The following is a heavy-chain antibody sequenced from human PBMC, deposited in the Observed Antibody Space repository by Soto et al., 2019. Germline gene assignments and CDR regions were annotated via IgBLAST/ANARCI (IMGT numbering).Heavy chain of an antibody. V-gene: IGHV3-53*01. Sequence: EVQLVESGGDLIQPGGSLRLSCAASGFIVSDKYMNWVRQAPGKGLEWGSVIYTSGTTYYADSVRGRFTISRDNFKNTLYLQMNSLRVEDTAVYYCARDGFGRYDGSGSEAFDVWGQGTMVTVSS. CDR1: GFIVSDKY. CDR3: ARDGFGRYDGSGSEAFDV. J-gene: IGHJ3*01. D-gene: IGHD3-10*01. CDR2: IYTSGTT.